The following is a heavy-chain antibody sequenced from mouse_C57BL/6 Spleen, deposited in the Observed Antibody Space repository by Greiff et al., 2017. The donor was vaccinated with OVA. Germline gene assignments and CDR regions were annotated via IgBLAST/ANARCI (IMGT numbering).Heavy chain of an antibody. V-gene: IGHV5-16*01. Sequence: EVMLVESEGGLVQPGSSMKLSCTASGFTFSDYYMAWVRQVPEKGLEWVANINYDGSSTYYLDSLKSRFIISRDNAKNILYLQMSSLKSEDTATYYCARAEGYFDYWGQGTTLTVSS. J-gene: IGHJ2*01. CDR3: ARAEGYFDY. CDR1: GFTFSDYY. CDR2: INYDGSST.